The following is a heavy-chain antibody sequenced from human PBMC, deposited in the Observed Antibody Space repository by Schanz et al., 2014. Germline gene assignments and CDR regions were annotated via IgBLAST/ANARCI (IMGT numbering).Heavy chain of an antibody. D-gene: IGHD4-17*01. CDR1: GYTTFTDYY. CDR3: ARGYGDSPTDF. CDR2: INGYNGHT. V-gene: IGHV1-18*01. Sequence: QVQLVQSGAEVKKPGASVKVSCKASGYTTFTDYYIHWVRQAPGQGLEWMGWINGYNGHTLYAQKFQGRVTMTTDTSTSTSYMELTSLRFDDTAVYYCARGYGDSPTDFWGQGTLVTVSS. J-gene: IGHJ4*02.